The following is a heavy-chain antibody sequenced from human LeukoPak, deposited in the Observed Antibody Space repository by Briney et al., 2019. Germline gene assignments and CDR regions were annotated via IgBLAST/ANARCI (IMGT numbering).Heavy chain of an antibody. D-gene: IGHD6-19*01. CDR1: RHTFSIYG. CDR3: ARDSSGWYHWFDP. V-gene: IGHV1-18*01. Sequence: ASVKVSCKAPRHTFSIYGFSWVRQAPGLRLEWSGWISAYNGNTNYAQKFQGRLTIPRNASTSTAYMELSSLKSDDTAVYYCARDSSGWYHWFDPWGQGTLVTVSS. CDR2: ISAYNGNT. J-gene: IGHJ5*02.